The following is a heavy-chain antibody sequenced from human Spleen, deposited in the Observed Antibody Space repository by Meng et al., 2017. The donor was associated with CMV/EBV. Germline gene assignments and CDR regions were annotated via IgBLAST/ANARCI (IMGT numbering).Heavy chain of an antibody. Sequence: GESLKISCAASGFTFSSYGMHWVRQAPGKGLEWVAVIWYDGSNKYYADSVKGRFTISRDNSKNTLYLQMNSLRAEDTAVYYCAKEIPRRRGGYGMDVWGQGTTVTVSS. CDR2: IWYDGSNK. CDR3: AKEIPRRRGGYGMDV. D-gene: IGHD3-10*01. CDR1: GFTFSSYG. V-gene: IGHV3-33*06. J-gene: IGHJ6*02.